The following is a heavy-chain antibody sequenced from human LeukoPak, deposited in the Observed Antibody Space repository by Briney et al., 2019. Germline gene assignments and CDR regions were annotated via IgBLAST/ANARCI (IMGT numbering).Heavy chain of an antibody. CDR2: IRYDGSYR. D-gene: IGHD2-15*01. Sequence: GGSLRLSCVASGFTFRSYGMHWVRQAPGKGLEWVAFIRYDGSYRHYADSVKGRFTISRDSSKNTLYQLMNSVRVEDTAVYYCAKDRCSGGNCFSGAFEIWGQGTMVTVSS. J-gene: IGHJ3*02. V-gene: IGHV3-30*02. CDR3: AKDRCSGGNCFSGAFEI. CDR1: GFTFRSYG.